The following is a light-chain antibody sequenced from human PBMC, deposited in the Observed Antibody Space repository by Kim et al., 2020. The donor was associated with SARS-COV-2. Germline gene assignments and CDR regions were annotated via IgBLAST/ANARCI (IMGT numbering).Light chain of an antibody. Sequence: DIQMTQSPSTLSASVGDRVTISCRASQSISTWLAWYQQKPGKAPKLLIYKASNLESGVPSRFSGSGSGAEFNLTISSLQPDDFATYYCQQYNSYSRTFGQGTKVDIK. CDR1: QSISTW. CDR2: KAS. V-gene: IGKV1-5*03. CDR3: QQYNSYSRT. J-gene: IGKJ1*01.